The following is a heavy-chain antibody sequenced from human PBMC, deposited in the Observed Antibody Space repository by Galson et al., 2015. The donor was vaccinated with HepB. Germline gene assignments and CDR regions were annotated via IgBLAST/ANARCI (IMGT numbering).Heavy chain of an antibody. Sequence: TLSLTCTVSGASISNYYWSWIRQPPGKGLEWIGYIYYSGSTDYNPSLKSRAIISIDTSKNHFSLKLSSVTAADTAVYYCARDVYRSWYYGSGAWYYYGMDVWGQGTTVTVSS. CDR2: IYYSGST. V-gene: IGHV4-59*01. CDR3: ARDVYRSWYYGSGAWYYYGMDV. D-gene: IGHD3-10*01. CDR1: GASISNYY. J-gene: IGHJ6*02.